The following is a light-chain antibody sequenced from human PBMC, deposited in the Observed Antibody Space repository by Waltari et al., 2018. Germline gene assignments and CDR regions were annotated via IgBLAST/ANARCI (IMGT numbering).Light chain of an antibody. J-gene: IGKJ2*01. V-gene: IGKV2-30*02. CDR2: KGS. CDR3: MQVTHWPHT. Sequence: VVMTQSPPSLPGTLGQPASISCRSSQSLVHSDGNTYLGWFQQRPGQSPRRLIYKGSHREVGVPERLSGSGSGHDFTLKISRVEAEDVGLYYCMQVTHWPHTFGQGTSLEI. CDR1: QSLVHSDGNTY.